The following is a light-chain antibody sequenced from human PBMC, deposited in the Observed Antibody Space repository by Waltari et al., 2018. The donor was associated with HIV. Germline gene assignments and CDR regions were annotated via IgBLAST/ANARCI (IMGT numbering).Light chain of an antibody. V-gene: IGLV2-14*03. Sequence: QSALTPPASVSGSPRQSITISCTGSSSAVGAYYFVSWYQQHPGKAPRVLIYDVTTRPSGVSDRVSGSSSGDTASLTISGLQPEDEADYYCESYTSTSVWVFGGGTRLTVL. J-gene: IGLJ3*02. CDR2: DVT. CDR3: ESYTSTSVWV. CDR1: SSAVGAYYF.